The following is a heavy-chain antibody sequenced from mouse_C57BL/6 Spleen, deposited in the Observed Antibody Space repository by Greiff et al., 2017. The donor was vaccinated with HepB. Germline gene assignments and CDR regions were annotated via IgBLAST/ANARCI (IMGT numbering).Heavy chain of an antibody. V-gene: IGHV1-82*01. Sequence: VQLQQSGPELVKPGASVKISCKASGYAFSSSWMNWVKQRPGKGLEWIGRIYPGDGDTNYNGKFKGKATLTADKSYSTAYMQLSSLTSADSAVYFCARLDGYYWYFDVWGTGTTVTVSS. D-gene: IGHD2-3*01. CDR2: IYPGDGDT. J-gene: IGHJ1*03. CDR1: GYAFSSSW. CDR3: ARLDGYYWYFDV.